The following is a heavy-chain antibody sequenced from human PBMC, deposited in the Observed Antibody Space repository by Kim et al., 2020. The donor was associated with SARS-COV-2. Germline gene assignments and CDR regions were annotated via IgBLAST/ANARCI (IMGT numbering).Heavy chain of an antibody. CDR3: AKDETGTLYYGMDV. V-gene: IGHV3-9*01. D-gene: IGHD1-1*01. Sequence: YASSVKGRFTNSRDKATNSLYLQMNSLRAEDTALYYCAKDETGTLYYGMDVWGQGTTVTVSS. J-gene: IGHJ6*02.